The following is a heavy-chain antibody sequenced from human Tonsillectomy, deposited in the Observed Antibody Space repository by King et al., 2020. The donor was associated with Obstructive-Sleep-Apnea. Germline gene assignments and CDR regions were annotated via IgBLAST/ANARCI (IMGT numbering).Heavy chain of an antibody. CDR1: GFTFSSYA. CDR3: AKDEYCSGGSCYLY. J-gene: IGHJ4*02. D-gene: IGHD2-15*01. Sequence: VQLVESGGALVLPGGSLRLSCAASGFTFSSYAMSWVRQAPGKGLDWVSDISASGGSTNYPDSVKGRFTISRDNSKNTLYLQMNNLRAEDTAVYSCAKDEYCSGGSCYLYWGQGTLVTVSS. V-gene: IGHV3-23*04. CDR2: ISASGGST.